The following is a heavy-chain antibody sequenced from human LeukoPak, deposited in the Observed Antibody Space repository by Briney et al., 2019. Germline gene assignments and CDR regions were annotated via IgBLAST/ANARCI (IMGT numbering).Heavy chain of an antibody. D-gene: IGHD3-9*01. CDR2: ISTYNGNA. CDR3: ARDGYDVLTGYKFDY. V-gene: IGHV1-18*01. Sequence: ASVKVSCKTSGYNFIKYGIIWVRQAPGQGLGWMGWISTYNGNAKYAQSVQGRVTMTTDTSTGTAYLELRNLRSDDTAVYYCARDGYDVLTGYKFDYWGQGTLVTVSS. CDR1: GYNFIKYG. J-gene: IGHJ4*02.